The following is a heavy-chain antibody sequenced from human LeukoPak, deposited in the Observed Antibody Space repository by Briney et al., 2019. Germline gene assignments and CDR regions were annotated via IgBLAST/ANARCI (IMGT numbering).Heavy chain of an antibody. J-gene: IGHJ4*02. CDR1: GFTFSDYY. D-gene: IGHD1-1*01. V-gene: IGHV3-11*06. CDR2: ISGSSGYT. CDR3: ARGTGTTAYFDY. Sequence: GGSLRLSCAASGFTFSDYYISWIRQAPGKGLEWVSYISGSSGYTKYADSVKGRFTISRDNAKNSLYLQVNSLRAEDTAVYYCARGTGTTAYFDYWGQGTLVTVSS.